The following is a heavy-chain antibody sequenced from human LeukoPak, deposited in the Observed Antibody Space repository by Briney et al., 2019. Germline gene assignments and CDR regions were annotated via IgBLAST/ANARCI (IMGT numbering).Heavy chain of an antibody. J-gene: IGHJ4*02. D-gene: IGHD3-10*01. V-gene: IGHV3-33*01. CDR1: GFNFSNYG. CDR3: ARDSGFGELVTYYFDY. CDR2: MWHDGYTK. Sequence: GGSLRLSCAASGFNFSNYGMHWVREVPGTGLEWVGVMWHDGYTKYYANYVKGRFTVSRDNSKNTLYLQMNILRPEDTAIYYCARDSGFGELVTYYFDYWGQGTLVTVSS.